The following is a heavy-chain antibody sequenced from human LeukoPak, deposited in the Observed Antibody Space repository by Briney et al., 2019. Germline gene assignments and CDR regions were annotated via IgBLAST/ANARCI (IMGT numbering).Heavy chain of an antibody. CDR2: IFPSGGEI. CDR3: ATYRQVLLPFES. V-gene: IGHV3-23*01. J-gene: IGHJ4*02. D-gene: IGHD2-8*02. CDR1: GFLFSNFW. Sequence: GGSLRLSCAASGFLFSNFWMGWVRQPPGKGLEWVSSIFPSGGEIHYADSVRGRFTISRDNSKSTLSLQMNSLRAEDTAIYYCATYRQVLLPFESWGQGTLVTVSS.